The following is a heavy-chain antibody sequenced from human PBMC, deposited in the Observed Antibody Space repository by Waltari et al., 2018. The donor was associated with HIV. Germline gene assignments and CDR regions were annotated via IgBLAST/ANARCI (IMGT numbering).Heavy chain of an antibody. D-gene: IGHD3-10*01. CDR2: IYPGDSDT. Sequence: EVKLAQSGAEAKRPGEVLTISCTGHGYSFTSYWIGWVRQMPGKGLEWMGIIYPGDSDTRYSPSFQGQVTISADKSISTAYLQWSSLKASDTAMYYCARRGPYGSGSYYWGQGTLVTVSS. J-gene: IGHJ4*02. V-gene: IGHV5-51*01. CDR3: ARRGPYGSGSYY. CDR1: GYSFTSYW.